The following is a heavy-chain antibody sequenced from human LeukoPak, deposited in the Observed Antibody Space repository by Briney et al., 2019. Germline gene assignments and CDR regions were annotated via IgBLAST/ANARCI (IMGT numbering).Heavy chain of an antibody. CDR2: ISSSSSYI. J-gene: IGHJ3*02. CDR1: GFTFSSYS. V-gene: IGHV3-21*01. D-gene: IGHD5-18*01. Sequence: GGSLRLSCAASGFTFSSYSMNWVRQAPGKGLEWVSSISSSSSYIYQADSVKDRFTISRDNAKNSLYLQMNSLRDEDTAVYYCARDSRPSSGYSHFDAFDIWGQGTMVTVSS. CDR3: ARDSRPSSGYSHFDAFDI.